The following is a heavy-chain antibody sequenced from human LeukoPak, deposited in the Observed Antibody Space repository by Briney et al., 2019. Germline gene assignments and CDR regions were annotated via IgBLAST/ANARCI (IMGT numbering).Heavy chain of an antibody. CDR2: VYSGGSA. D-gene: IGHD4-17*01. CDR3: ARGQSGDPAFDI. J-gene: IGHJ3*02. CDR1: GFTVSSNY. Sequence: QAGGSLRLSCAASGFTVSSNYMSWVRQAPGKGLEWVSVVYSGGSADYADSVKGRFTISRDSSKNTLYLQMNSLRAEDTAVYFCARGQSGDPAFDIWGQGTMVTVSS. V-gene: IGHV3-66*01.